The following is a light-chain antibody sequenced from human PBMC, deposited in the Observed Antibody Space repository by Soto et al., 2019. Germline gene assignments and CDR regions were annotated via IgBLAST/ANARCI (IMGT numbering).Light chain of an antibody. CDR2: DAS. Sequence: EIVLTQSPATLSLSPGERATLSCRASQSVSSYLAWYQQKPGQAPRLLIYDASSRATGIPDRFSGSGSGTDSTLTISRLEPEDFAVYYCQQYGSSPLITFGQGTRLEIK. CDR1: QSVSSY. V-gene: IGKV3-20*01. J-gene: IGKJ5*01. CDR3: QQYGSSPLIT.